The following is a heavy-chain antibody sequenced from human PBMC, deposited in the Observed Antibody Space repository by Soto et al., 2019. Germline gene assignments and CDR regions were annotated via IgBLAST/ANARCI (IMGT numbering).Heavy chain of an antibody. CDR3: ARRGSGSYYDY. Sequence: EVQLLESGGGLVQPGGSLRLSCAASGFTFSSYAMRWVRQAPVKGLAWVSAISGSGGSTYYAASVKGRFTLSRDNSKNPLYLQMNSLSAEDTAVYYCARRGSGSYYDYWGQGTLVTVSS. CDR1: GFTFSSYA. J-gene: IGHJ4*02. CDR2: ISGSGGST. D-gene: IGHD1-26*01. V-gene: IGHV3-23*01.